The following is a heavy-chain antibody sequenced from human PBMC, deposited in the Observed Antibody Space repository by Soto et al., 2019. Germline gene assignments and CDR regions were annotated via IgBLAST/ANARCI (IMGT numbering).Heavy chain of an antibody. J-gene: IGHJ4*02. CDR1: GGTLSSFITYP. V-gene: IGHV1-69*06. CDR2: IVPNVGTV. Sequence: QVQLVQSGPEVRKPGSSVKVSCKTSGGTLSSFITYPINWVRQAPGQGPEWMGGIVPNVGTVNYAQRFQARVTITADKSTGTSYMELNNLRSEDTALYDWGRRDTSGFLRYFDTWGQGNLVTVS. CDR3: GRRDTSGFLRYFDT. D-gene: IGHD3-3*01.